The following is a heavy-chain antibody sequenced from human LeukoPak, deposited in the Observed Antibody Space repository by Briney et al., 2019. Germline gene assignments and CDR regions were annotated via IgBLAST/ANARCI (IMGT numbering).Heavy chain of an antibody. Sequence: GESLKISCKGSGYSFTSYWIGWVRQMPGKGLEWMGIIYPGDSDTRYSPSFQGQVTISADKSISTAYLQWSSLKASDTAMYYCARWVVVTAMLPYYFDYWGQGTLVTVSS. CDR2: IYPGDSDT. J-gene: IGHJ4*02. CDR3: ARWVVVTAMLPYYFDY. D-gene: IGHD2-21*02. V-gene: IGHV5-51*01. CDR1: GYSFTSYW.